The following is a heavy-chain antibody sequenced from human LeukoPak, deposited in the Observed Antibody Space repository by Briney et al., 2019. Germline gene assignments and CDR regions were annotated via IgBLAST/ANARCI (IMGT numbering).Heavy chain of an antibody. J-gene: IGHJ4*02. CDR2: IIPIFGTA. V-gene: IGHV1-69*13. Sequence: SVKVSCKASGGTFSSYAISWVRQAPGQGLEWMGGIIPIFGTANYAQKFQGRVTITADESTSTAYMELSSLRSEDTAVYYCARLDGYNPTDLDYWGQGTLVAVSS. CDR3: ARLDGYNPTDLDY. CDR1: GGTFSSYA. D-gene: IGHD5-24*01.